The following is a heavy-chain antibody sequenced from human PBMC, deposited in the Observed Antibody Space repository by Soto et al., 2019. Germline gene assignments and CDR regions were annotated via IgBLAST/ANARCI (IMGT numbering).Heavy chain of an antibody. CDR3: AKSGSLDY. Sequence: VQLVQSGAEVKKPGASVRMSCKASEYTFISYPIHWVRQAPGQRLECMGWINPANGDTRYSQKFKGRVTITRDTSATTAYMVLNSLIPDDTVIYYCAKSGSLDYWGQGTPITVSS. J-gene: IGHJ4*02. D-gene: IGHD1-26*01. CDR1: EYTFISYP. V-gene: IGHV1-3*01. CDR2: INPANGDT.